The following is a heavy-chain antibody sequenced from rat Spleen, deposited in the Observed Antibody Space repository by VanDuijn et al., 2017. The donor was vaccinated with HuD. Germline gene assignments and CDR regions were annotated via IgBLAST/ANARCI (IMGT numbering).Heavy chain of an antibody. CDR3: TTVAPGFAY. J-gene: IGHJ3*01. Sequence: EVQLVESGGGLVQPGRSMKLSCAASGFTFSNYGMAWVRQAPKKGLEWVAYISYDGGSTYYRDSVKGRFTISRDNAKSTLYLQMDSLRSEDTATYYCTTVAPGFAYWGQGTLVTVSS. V-gene: IGHV5-20*01. CDR2: ISYDGGST. D-gene: IGHD1-4*01. CDR1: GFTFSNYG.